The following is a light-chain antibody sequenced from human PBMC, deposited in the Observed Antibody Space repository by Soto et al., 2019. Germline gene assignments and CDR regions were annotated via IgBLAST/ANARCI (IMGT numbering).Light chain of an antibody. CDR3: NSYTASRTPV. CDR1: SSDVGGYNY. V-gene: IGLV2-14*03. Sequence: QSALTQPASVSGSPGQSITISCTGTSSDVGGYNYVSWYQQYPGKAPKLIVYDISNRPSGVSNRFSGSKSGNTASLTISGLQAEDEAEYYCNSYTASRTPVFGGGTKLTVL. J-gene: IGLJ3*02. CDR2: DIS.